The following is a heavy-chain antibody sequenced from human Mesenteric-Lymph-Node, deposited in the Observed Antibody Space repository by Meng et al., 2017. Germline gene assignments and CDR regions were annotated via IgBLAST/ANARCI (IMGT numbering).Heavy chain of an antibody. Sequence: QVRRVQAGAEVKKPGASVKVSCKASGYTFTGYYMHWVRQAPGQGLEWMGWMNPNSGNTGYAQKFQGRVTMTRNTSISTAYMELSSLRSEDTAVYYCARARTQQLVPFDYWGQGTLVTVSS. V-gene: IGHV1-8*02. CDR2: MNPNSGNT. J-gene: IGHJ4*02. CDR1: GYTFTGYY. CDR3: ARARTQQLVPFDY. D-gene: IGHD6-13*01.